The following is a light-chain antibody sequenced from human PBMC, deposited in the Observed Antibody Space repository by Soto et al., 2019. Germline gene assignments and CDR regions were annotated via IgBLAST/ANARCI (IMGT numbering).Light chain of an antibody. CDR1: SSDVGGSNL. CDR2: EGT. Sequence: QSALTQPASVSGSPGQSITISCTGTSSDVGGSNLVSWYQQYPDKAPKLIIYEGTKRPSGISNRFSGSKSGNTASLTISGLQAEDEAYYHCCSYAGGGLSLWVFGGGTKLTVL. J-gene: IGLJ3*02. CDR3: CSYAGGGLSLWV. V-gene: IGLV2-23*01.